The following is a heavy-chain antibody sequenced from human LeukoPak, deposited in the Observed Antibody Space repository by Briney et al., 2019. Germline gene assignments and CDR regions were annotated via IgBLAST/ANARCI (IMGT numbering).Heavy chain of an antibody. V-gene: IGHV4-59*01. CDR3: ARHRVDYYDSSGYFSALFDY. J-gene: IGHJ4*02. CDR2: IYYSGST. D-gene: IGHD3-22*01. CDR1: GGSISSYY. Sequence: PAETLSLTCTVSGGSISSYYWSWIRQPPGKRLEWIGYIYYSGSTNYTPSLKTRVTISVDTSKNQFSLKLSSVTVADTAVDNCARHRVDYYDSSGYFSALFDYWGQGTLVTVSS.